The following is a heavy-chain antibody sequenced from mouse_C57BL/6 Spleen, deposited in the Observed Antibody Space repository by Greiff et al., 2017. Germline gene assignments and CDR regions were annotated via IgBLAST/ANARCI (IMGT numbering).Heavy chain of an antibody. CDR2: INPNSGGT. CDR1: GYTFTDYY. CDR3: VYGNWAWFAY. D-gene: IGHD2-1*01. J-gene: IGHJ3*01. Sequence: VQLQQSGPELVKPGASVKISCKASGYTFTDYYMHWVKQSPGQSLEWIGDINPNSGGTSYNQKFKGKATLTVDKSSSTAYMELRSLTSEDSAVYYCVYGNWAWFAYWGQGTLVTVSA. V-gene: IGHV1-26*01.